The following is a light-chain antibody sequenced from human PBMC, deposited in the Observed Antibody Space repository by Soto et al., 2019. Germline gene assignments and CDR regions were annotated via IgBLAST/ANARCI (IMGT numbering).Light chain of an antibody. CDR2: DAS. J-gene: IGKJ1*01. CDR1: QSVSSN. CDR3: QQYNESPT. V-gene: IGKV3-15*01. Sequence: EQVMTQSPATLSVSPGERATLSCRASQSVSSNLAWYQKKPGQAPRLLIYDASTRATGIPARFSGSGSGTDSTLTISSLQSEDFGVYYCQQYNESPTFGQGTKVEIK.